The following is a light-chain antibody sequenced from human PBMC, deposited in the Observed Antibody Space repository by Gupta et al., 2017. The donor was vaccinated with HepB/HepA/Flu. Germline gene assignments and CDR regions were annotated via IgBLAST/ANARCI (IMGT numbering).Light chain of an antibody. V-gene: IGKV3-15*01. CDR2: GAS. CDR3: QQYNAWPFT. J-gene: IGKJ3*01. Sequence: EIVMTQSPATLSVSPGERATVSCRASQGVSSNLAWYQQKPGQAPRLLIYGASTRAIGIPARFSGSGSGTEFTLTISSLQSEDFVVYYCQQYNAWPFTFGPGTKVDFK. CDR1: QGVSSN.